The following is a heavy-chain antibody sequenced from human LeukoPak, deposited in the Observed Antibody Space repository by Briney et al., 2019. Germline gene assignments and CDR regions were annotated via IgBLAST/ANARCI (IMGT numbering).Heavy chain of an antibody. CDR1: GASLRGSY. CDR3: AKGGNGWYFDL. Sequence: SETLSLTCAVQGASLRGSYWSWIRQPPGKGLQWIGQIDHSGSTHSIPSLKSRVTISLDTSQSQVSLKVNSVTAADTAVYFCAKGGNGWYFDLWGRGTLVTVSS. V-gene: IGHV4-34*01. D-gene: IGHD1-14*01. J-gene: IGHJ2*01. CDR2: IDHSGST.